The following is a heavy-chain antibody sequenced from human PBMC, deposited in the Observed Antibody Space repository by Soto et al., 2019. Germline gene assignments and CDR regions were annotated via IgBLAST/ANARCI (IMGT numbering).Heavy chain of an antibody. D-gene: IGHD3-22*01. V-gene: IGHV5-51*01. Sequence: PGESLKISCKGSGYSFTSYWIGWVRQMPGKGLEWMGIIYPGDSDTRYSPSFQGQVTISADKSISTAYLQWSSLKASDTAMYYCARQDSRGGISGIFRSGYPDYWGQGTLVTVSS. CDR1: GYSFTSYW. J-gene: IGHJ4*02. CDR3: ARQDSRGGISGIFRSGYPDY. CDR2: IYPGDSDT.